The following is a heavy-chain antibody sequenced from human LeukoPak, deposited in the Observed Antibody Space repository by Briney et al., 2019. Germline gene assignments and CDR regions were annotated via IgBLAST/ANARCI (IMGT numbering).Heavy chain of an antibody. CDR1: GGSISSYY. D-gene: IGHD3-3*01. CDR3: ARESITIFGVVYGMGV. V-gene: IGHV4-59*01. Sequence: SETLSLTCTVSGGSISSYYWSWIRQPPGKGLEWIGYIYYSGSTNYNPSLKSRVTISVDTSKNQFSLKLSSVTTADTAVYYCARESITIFGVVYGMGVWGQGTTVTVSS. CDR2: IYYSGST. J-gene: IGHJ6*02.